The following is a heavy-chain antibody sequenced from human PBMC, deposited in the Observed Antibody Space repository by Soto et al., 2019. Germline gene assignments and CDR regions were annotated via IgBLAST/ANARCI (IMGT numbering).Heavy chain of an antibody. D-gene: IGHD2-15*01. V-gene: IGHV5-51*01. CDR1: GDRCTSYG. Sequence: GESMRVCWKGAGDRCTSYGGGWMRQMHGKGLEWMGIIYPGDSDTRYSPSFQGQVTISADKSISTAYLQWSSLKASDTAMYYCARHNGVRYCSGGSCCSPSYYYYYYMDVWGKGTTVTVSS. CDR3: ARHNGVRYCSGGSCCSPSYYYYYYMDV. CDR2: IYPGDSDT. J-gene: IGHJ6*03.